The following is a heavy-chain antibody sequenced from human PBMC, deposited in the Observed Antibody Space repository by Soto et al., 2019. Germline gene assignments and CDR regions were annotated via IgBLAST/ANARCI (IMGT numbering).Heavy chain of an antibody. CDR3: ARDLNWNDAILGY. D-gene: IGHD1-20*01. CDR1: GFTFSSYG. J-gene: IGHJ4*02. Sequence: QVQLVESGGGVVQPGRSLRLSCAASGFTFSSYGMHWVRQAPGKGLERVAVIWYDGSNKYYADSVKGRFTISRDNSKNTLYLQMNSLRAEDTAVYYCARDLNWNDAILGYWGQGTLVTVSS. V-gene: IGHV3-33*01. CDR2: IWYDGSNK.